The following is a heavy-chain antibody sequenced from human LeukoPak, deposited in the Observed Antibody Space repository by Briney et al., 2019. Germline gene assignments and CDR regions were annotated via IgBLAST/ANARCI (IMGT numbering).Heavy chain of an antibody. J-gene: IGHJ4*02. V-gene: IGHV3-53*01. Sequence: GGSLRLSCAASGFTFSSSAMSWVRQAPGKGLEWVSVIYSGGSTYYADSVKGRFTISRDNSKNTLYLQMNSLRAEDTAVYYCARERGGNYAYYFDYWGQGTLVTVSS. CDR1: GFTFSSSA. D-gene: IGHD3-16*01. CDR3: ARERGGNYAYYFDY. CDR2: IYSGGST.